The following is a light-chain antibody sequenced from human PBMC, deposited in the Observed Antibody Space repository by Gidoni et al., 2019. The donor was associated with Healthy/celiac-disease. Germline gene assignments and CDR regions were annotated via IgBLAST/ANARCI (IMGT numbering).Light chain of an antibody. CDR2: AAS. CDR1: QSISSY. CDR3: QQSYSTWT. Sequence: DIQMTQSPSSLSASVGDRVTITCRASQSISSYLNWYQQKPGKAPKLLIYAASSLQSGVPSRFSGSGSGTDFTLTISSLQPEEFATYYCQQSYSTWTFGQGTKVEIK. V-gene: IGKV1-39*01. J-gene: IGKJ1*01.